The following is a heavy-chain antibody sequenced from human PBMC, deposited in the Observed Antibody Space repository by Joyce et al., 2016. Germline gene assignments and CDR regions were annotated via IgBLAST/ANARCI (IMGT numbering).Heavy chain of an antibody. CDR1: GGSISIHY. J-gene: IGHJ6*02. D-gene: IGHD7-27*01. CDR3: ARGLGTPYGMDV. Sequence: QLQLQESGPGLVKPSETLSLTCTVSGGSISIHYWSWIRQPPGKRLEWMGYIYYCGGTNRNPSLKSRVTISVDTSKNQFSLKLRSVSAADTGVYYWARGLGTPYGMDVWGQGTTVTVSS. CDR2: IYYCGGT. V-gene: IGHV4-59*11.